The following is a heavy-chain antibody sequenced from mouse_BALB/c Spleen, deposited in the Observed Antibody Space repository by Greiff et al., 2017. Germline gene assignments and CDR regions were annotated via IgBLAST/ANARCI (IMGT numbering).Heavy chain of an antibody. CDR2: ISYSGST. V-gene: IGHV3-2*02. D-gene: IGHD2-4*01. CDR3: ARSGKDYDGGYYAMDY. J-gene: IGHJ4*01. Sequence: EVQGVESGPGLVKPSQSLSLTCTVTGYSITSDYAWNWIRQFPGNKLEWMGYISYSGSTSYNPSLKSRISITRDTSKNQFFLQLNSVTTEDTATYYCARSGKDYDGGYYAMDYWGQGTSVTVSS. CDR1: GYSITSDYA.